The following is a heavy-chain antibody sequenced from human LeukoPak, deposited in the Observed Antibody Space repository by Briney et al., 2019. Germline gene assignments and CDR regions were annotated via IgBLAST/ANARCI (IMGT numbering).Heavy chain of an antibody. CDR2: ISHEGSSQ. D-gene: IGHD5-12*01. CDR3: ATLAGYSGYGGGNDAFDI. V-gene: IGHV3-30*03. CDR1: GFSFGSYG. J-gene: IGHJ3*02. Sequence: PGGSLRLSCAASGFSFGSYGIHWVRQAPGKGLEWVAVISHEGSSQYYADSVRGRFTISRDNSKNMVYLQMNSLRAEDTAVYYCATLAGYSGYGGGNDAFDIWGQGTMVTVSS.